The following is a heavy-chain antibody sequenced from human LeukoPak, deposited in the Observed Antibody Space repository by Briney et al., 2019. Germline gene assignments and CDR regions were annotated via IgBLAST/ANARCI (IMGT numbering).Heavy chain of an antibody. CDR2: IYSGGST. CDR1: GFTFSSYA. Sequence: GGSLRLSCAASGFTFSSYAMSWVRQAPGKGLEWVSVIYSGGSTYYADSVKGRFTISRDNSKNTLYLQMNSLRAEDTAVYYCARVMVRGVPDAFDIWGQGTMVTAS. CDR3: ARVMVRGVPDAFDI. V-gene: IGHV3-66*02. J-gene: IGHJ3*02. D-gene: IGHD3-10*01.